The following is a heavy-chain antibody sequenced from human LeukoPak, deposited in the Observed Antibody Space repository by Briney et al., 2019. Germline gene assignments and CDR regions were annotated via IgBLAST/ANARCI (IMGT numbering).Heavy chain of an antibody. Sequence: ASVKVSWKASGYTFTSDALNWVRQGPVHALELLWSINTNTGNPTYAQGFTGRFVFSLDTSVSTAYLQISSLKAEDTAVYYCARDHVKLGSTFHPFDAFDVWGQGTLVTVSS. J-gene: IGHJ3*01. CDR3: ARDHVKLGSTFHPFDAFDV. CDR2: INTNTGNP. D-gene: IGHD2/OR15-2a*01. V-gene: IGHV7-4-1*02. CDR1: GYTFTSDA.